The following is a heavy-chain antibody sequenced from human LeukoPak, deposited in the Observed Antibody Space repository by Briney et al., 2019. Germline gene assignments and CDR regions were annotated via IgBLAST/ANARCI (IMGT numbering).Heavy chain of an antibody. Sequence: GGSLRLSCAASGFTFSSYSMNWVRQAPGKGLEWVSSISSSSSYIYYADSVKGRFTISRDNAKNSLYLQMNSLRAEDTAVYYCAAYDILTGIPYYMDVWGKGTTVTISS. D-gene: IGHD3-9*01. CDR3: AAYDILTGIPYYMDV. CDR2: ISSSSSYI. CDR1: GFTFSSYS. V-gene: IGHV3-21*01. J-gene: IGHJ6*03.